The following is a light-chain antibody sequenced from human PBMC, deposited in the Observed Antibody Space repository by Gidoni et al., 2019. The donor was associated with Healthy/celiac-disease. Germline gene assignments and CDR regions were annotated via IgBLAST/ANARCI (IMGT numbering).Light chain of an antibody. V-gene: IGKV3-15*01. CDR2: VAS. CDR3: QQYNNWPWT. CDR1: QSVRSN. Sequence: EIVMTQSPATLSVSPGERATRPCRASQSVRSNLDGYQQKPGQAPRLLIYVASTRATGIPARFSGSGSGTEFTLTISSLQSEDFAVYYGQQYNNWPWTFGQGTKVEIK. J-gene: IGKJ1*01.